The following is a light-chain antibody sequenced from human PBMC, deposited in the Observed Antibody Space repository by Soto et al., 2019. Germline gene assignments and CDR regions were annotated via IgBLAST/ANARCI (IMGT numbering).Light chain of an antibody. Sequence: EIVLTQPPGTLSLSPGERATLSCRASQSVTSTYLGWYQQKPGQAPSLLIYGASSRATGIPDRFSGSGSGTDFTLTISRLEPEDFAVYYCQQYVSPPITFGQGTRLEIK. CDR2: GAS. V-gene: IGKV3-20*01. CDR3: QQYVSPPIT. J-gene: IGKJ5*01. CDR1: QSVTSTY.